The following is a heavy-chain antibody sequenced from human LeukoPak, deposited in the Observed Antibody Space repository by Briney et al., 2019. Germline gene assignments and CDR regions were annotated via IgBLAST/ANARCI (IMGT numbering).Heavy chain of an antibody. CDR1: GYTFTSYD. J-gene: IGHJ4*02. CDR2: MNPNSGNT. D-gene: IGHD3-22*01. CDR3: ARVYDSSGYFPRAFDY. V-gene: IGHV1-8*01. Sequence: ASVKVSCKASGYTFTSYDINWVRRATGQGLEWMGWMNPNSGNTGYAQKFQGRVTMTRNTSISTAYMELSSLRSEDTAVYYCARVYDSSGYFPRAFDYWGQGTLVTVSS.